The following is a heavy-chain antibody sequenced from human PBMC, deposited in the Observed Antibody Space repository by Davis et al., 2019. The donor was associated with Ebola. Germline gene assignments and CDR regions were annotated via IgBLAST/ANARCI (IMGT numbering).Heavy chain of an antibody. CDR2: ISSGGTTK. CDR1: GFTFSSYW. D-gene: IGHD4-17*01. CDR3: AKADYGDRFYFDS. V-gene: IGHV3-48*04. J-gene: IGHJ4*02. Sequence: GGSLRLSCAASGFTFSSYWMSWVRQAPGKGLEWVSYISSGGTTKYYADSVKGRFTISRDNTKNTLFLQMSSLRAEDTAVYYCAKADYGDRFYFDSWGQGTLVTVSS.